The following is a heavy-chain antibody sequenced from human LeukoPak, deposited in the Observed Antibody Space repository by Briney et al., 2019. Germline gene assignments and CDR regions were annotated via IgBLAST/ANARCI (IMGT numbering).Heavy chain of an antibody. D-gene: IGHD2-2*01. CDR3: ARETYCSSTSCYVGWYYYYYMDV. V-gene: IGHV3-23*01. CDR1: GFTFSSYG. CDR2: ISGSGGST. Sequence: GGSLRLSCAASGFTFSSYGMSWVRQAPGKGLEWVSAISGSGGSTYYADSVKGRFTISRDNAKNSLYLQMNSLRAEDTAVYYCARETYCSSTSCYVGWYYYYYMDVWGKGTTVTVSS. J-gene: IGHJ6*03.